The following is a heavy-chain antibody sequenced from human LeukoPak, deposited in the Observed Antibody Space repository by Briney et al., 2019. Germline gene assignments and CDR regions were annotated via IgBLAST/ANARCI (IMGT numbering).Heavy chain of an antibody. CDR1: GFIFNDYY. CDR3: ATNPRAGAPEGYYYYGMDV. D-gene: IGHD1-26*01. Sequence: PGGSLRLSCTASGFIFNDYYMSWIRRTPGKGFECLSYISRTGNTIYYRDSVKGRFTISRNNANNQLHLQMDNLRAEDTAVYFCATNPRAGAPEGYYYYGMDVWGQGTTVTVSS. CDR2: ISRTGNTI. J-gene: IGHJ6*02. V-gene: IGHV3-11*01.